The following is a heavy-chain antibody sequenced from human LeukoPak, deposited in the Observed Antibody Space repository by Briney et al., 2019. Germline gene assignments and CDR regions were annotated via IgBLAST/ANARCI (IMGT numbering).Heavy chain of an antibody. V-gene: IGHV1-69*04. CDR1: GGTFSSYT. CDR3: ARDYFRPNTAMDRWDAFDI. D-gene: IGHD5-18*01. CDR2: IIPILGIA. J-gene: IGHJ3*02. Sequence: VASVKVSCKASGGTFSSYTISWVRQAPGQGLEWMGRIIPILGIANYAQKFQGRGTITADKYTSTAYMEPSSLRSEDTAVYYCARDYFRPNTAMDRWDAFDIWGQGTMVTVSS.